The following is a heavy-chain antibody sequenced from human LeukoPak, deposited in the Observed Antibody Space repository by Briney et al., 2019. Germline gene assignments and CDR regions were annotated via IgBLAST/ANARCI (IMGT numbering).Heavy chain of an antibody. Sequence: PSETLSLTCTVSGGSISSSNWWSWVRQPPGKGLEWIGEIYHSGSTNYNPSLKSRVTISVDKSKNQFSLKLSSVTAADTAVYYCARGPASSGRAFDIWGQGTMVTVSS. CDR1: GGSISSSNW. V-gene: IGHV4-4*02. CDR2: IYHSGST. J-gene: IGHJ3*02. CDR3: ARGPASSGRAFDI. D-gene: IGHD6-25*01.